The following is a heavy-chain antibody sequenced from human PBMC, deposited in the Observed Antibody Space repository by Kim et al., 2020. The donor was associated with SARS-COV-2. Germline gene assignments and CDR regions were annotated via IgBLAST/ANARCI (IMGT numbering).Heavy chain of an antibody. CDR2: ISYDGSHK. CDR3: AREGGQYFDWLLPFDY. Sequence: GGSLRLSCAASGFTFNTYAIHWVRQAPGKGLEWVAIISYDGSHKFYADSVKVRFTISRDNSKSTLYLQMNSLRAEDTALYYCAREGGQYFDWLLPFDYWGQGTLVTVSS. V-gene: IGHV3-30*04. CDR1: GFTFNTYA. D-gene: IGHD3-9*01. J-gene: IGHJ4*02.